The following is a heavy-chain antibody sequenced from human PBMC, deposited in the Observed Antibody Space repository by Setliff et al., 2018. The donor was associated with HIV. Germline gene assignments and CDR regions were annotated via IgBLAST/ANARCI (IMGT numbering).Heavy chain of an antibody. V-gene: IGHV4-38-2*01. J-gene: IGHJ4*02. D-gene: IGHD6-19*01. CDR1: GYFISSGLY. CDR3: AGAIAVALIDY. Sequence: SETLSLTCGVSGYFISSGLYWGWIRQPPGQGPEWIGTIYHSGSPYYSPSLQSRVTISVDTSKNQFSLRLRSVTAADTAIYYCAGAIAVALIDYWGQGTLVTVSS. CDR2: IYHSGSP.